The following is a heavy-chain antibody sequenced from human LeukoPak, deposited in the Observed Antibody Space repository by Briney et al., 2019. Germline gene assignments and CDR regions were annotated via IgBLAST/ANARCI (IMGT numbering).Heavy chain of an antibody. J-gene: IGHJ4*02. D-gene: IGHD3-3*01. CDR1: GGSISSGGYY. CDR3: ASYYDFWSGPYFDY. CDR2: IYYSEIT. Sequence: SQTLSLTCTVSGGSISSGGYYWSWIRQHPGKGLEWIGYIYYSEITYYNPSLKSRVTISVDTSKNQFSLKLSSVTAADTAVYYCASYYDFWSGPYFDYWGQGTLVTVSS. V-gene: IGHV4-31*03.